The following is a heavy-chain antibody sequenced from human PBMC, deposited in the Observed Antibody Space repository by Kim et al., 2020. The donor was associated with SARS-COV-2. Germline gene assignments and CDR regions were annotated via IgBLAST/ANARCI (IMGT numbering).Heavy chain of an antibody. CDR2: IIPIFGTA. D-gene: IGHD3-22*01. Sequence: SVKVSCKASGGTFSSYAISWVRQAPGQGLEWMGGIIPIFGTANYAQKFQGRVTITADESTSTAYMELSSLRSEDTAVYYCAGGEDSSGYYLDYWGQGTLVTVSS. CDR3: AGGEDSSGYYLDY. J-gene: IGHJ4*02. CDR1: GGTFSSYA. V-gene: IGHV1-69*13.